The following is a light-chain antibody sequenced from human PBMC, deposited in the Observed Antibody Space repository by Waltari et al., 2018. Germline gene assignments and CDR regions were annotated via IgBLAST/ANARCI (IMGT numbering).Light chain of an antibody. Sequence: DIQMTQSPSSVSASVGDRVTLTCRASQGISSRLAWYQQKPGKAPKLLIYDASSLHSGAPSRVSGSGSGTEFTLTISSLQPEDFATYYCQQVDSFPRTFGQGTKVEVK. V-gene: IGKV1-12*01. J-gene: IGKJ1*01. CDR3: QQVDSFPRT. CDR1: QGISSR. CDR2: DAS.